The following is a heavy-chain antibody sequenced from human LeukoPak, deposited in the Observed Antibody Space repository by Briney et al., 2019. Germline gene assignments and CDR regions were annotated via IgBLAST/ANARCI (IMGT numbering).Heavy chain of an antibody. CDR2: IYYSGSS. CDR1: GGSIRSSH. Sequence: SETLSLTCAVSGGSIRSSHWSWIRQPPGKGLEFIGYIYYSGSSNYNPSLKSRVTMSVDTSNNPFSLKLNSVTAADTAVYYCAKAAGYSTIYWFDPWGQGTLVTVSS. J-gene: IGHJ5*02. CDR3: AKAAGYSTIYWFDP. D-gene: IGHD6-13*01. V-gene: IGHV4-59*01.